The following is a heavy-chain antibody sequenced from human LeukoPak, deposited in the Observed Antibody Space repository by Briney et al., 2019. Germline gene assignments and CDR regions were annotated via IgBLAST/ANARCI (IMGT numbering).Heavy chain of an antibody. CDR2: FSGGGGGT. CDR3: AKRGHYDSSGSYAPFDY. J-gene: IGHJ4*02. CDR1: GFTFSSYA. Sequence: GGSLRLSCAAPGFTFSSYAMSWVRQAPGKGLEWVSAFSGGGGGTYYADYVKGRFTISRDNSKNTLYLQMNSLRAEDTAVYYCAKRGHYDSSGSYAPFDYWGQGILVTVSS. V-gene: IGHV3-23*01. D-gene: IGHD3-22*01.